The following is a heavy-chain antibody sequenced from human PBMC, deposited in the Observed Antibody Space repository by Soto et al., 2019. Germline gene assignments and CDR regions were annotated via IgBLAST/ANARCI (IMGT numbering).Heavy chain of an antibody. CDR1: GVTVSSNY. V-gene: IGHV3-66*01. D-gene: IGHD3-10*01. J-gene: IGHJ6*02. Sequence: GGSLRLSCAASGVTVSSNYMSWVRQAPGKGLEWVSVIYSGGSTYYADSVKGRFTISRDNSKNTLYLQMNSLRAEDTAVYYCAKDRGSGSYAANYYYYGMDVWGQGTTVTVSS. CDR3: AKDRGSGSYAANYYYYGMDV. CDR2: IYSGGST.